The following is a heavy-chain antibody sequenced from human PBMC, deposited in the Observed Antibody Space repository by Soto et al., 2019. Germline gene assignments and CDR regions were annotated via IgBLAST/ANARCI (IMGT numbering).Heavy chain of an antibody. D-gene: IGHD2-15*01. CDR3: ASLVRSVCSGGSCYPIDY. J-gene: IGHJ4*02. V-gene: IGHV1-69*06. CDR2: IIPIFGTA. Sequence: QVQLVQSGAEVKKPGSSVKVSCKASGGTFSSYAISWVRQAPGQGLEWMGGIIPIFGTANYAQKFQGRVMITADKSTSTAYMELSSLRSEDTAVYYCASLVRSVCSGGSCYPIDYWGQGTLVTVSS. CDR1: GGTFSSYA.